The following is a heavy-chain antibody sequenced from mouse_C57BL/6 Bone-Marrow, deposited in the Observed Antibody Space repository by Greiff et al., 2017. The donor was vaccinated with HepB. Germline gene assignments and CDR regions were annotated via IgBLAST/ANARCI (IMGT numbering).Heavy chain of an antibody. J-gene: IGHJ1*03. CDR2: ISNLAYSI. CDR3: ARLYGSSSYWYFDV. D-gene: IGHD1-1*01. V-gene: IGHV5-15*01. Sequence: EVQLQESGGGLVQPGGSLKLSCAASGFTFSDYGMAWVRQAPRKGPEWVASISNLAYSIYYADTVTGRFTISRENAKNTLYLEMSSLRSEDTAMYYWARLYGSSSYWYFDVWGTGTTVTVSS. CDR1: GFTFSDYG.